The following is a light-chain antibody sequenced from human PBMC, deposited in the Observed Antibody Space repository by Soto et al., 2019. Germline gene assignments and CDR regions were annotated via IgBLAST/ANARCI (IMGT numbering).Light chain of an antibody. CDR1: SSDVGSTLNY. CDR2: DVN. Sequence: QSALTQPASVSGSPGQSITISCTGTSSDVGSTLNYVSWYQHHPGKAPRLIMSDVNHRPSGVSDRFSGSKSGNTASLTISGLQAEDEADYFCSAYSTGSTPVLFGGGTKVTVL. CDR3: SAYSTGSTPVL. J-gene: IGLJ3*02. V-gene: IGLV2-14*03.